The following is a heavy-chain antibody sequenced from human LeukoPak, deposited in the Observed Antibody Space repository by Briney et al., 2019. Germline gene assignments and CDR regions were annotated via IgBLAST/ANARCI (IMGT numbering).Heavy chain of an antibody. CDR1: GGSISSGGYS. D-gene: IGHD3-10*01. CDR3: ASSIPGGYYFDY. V-gene: IGHV4-30-2*01. CDR2: IYHSGST. Sequence: PSQTLSLTCAVSGGSISSGGYSWSWIRQPPGKGLEWIGYIYHSGSTYYNPSLKSRVTISEDRSKNQFSLKLSSVTAADTAVYYCASSIPGGYYFDYWGQGTLVTVSS. J-gene: IGHJ4*02.